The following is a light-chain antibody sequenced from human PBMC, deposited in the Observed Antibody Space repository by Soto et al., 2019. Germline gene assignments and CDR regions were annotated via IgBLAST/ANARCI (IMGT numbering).Light chain of an antibody. J-gene: IGLJ1*01. CDR1: SGYSDYK. CDR3: GADHGSGSNFSYV. Sequence: QPVLTQPPSASASLGASVTLTCALSSGYSDYKVDWYQQRPGKGPRFVMRVGTGGIVGSKGDGIPDRFSVLASGLNRYLTIKNIQEEDESDYYCGADHGSGSNFSYVFGTGTKLTVL. V-gene: IGLV9-49*01. CDR2: VGTGGIVG.